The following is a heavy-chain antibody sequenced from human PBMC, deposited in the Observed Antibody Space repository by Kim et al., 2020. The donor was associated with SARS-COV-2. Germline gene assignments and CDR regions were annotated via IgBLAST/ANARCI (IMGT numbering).Heavy chain of an antibody. D-gene: IGHD2-2*01. CDR2: INTNTGNP. V-gene: IGHV7-4-1*02. CDR3: AAWRPPDSVYCSTSSCQVIYYFDY. CDR1: GYTFSSNA. Sequence: ASVKVSCKASGYTFSSNAMNWVRQAPGQGPECMGWINTNTGNPTYAQGFAGRYVFSLDTSVSTAYLQINNLKAEDSAVYYCAAWRPPDSVYCSTSSCQVIYYFDYWGQGTLVTVSS. J-gene: IGHJ4*02.